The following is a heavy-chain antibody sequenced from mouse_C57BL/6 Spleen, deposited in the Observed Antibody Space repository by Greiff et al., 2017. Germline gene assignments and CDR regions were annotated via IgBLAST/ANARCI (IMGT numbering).Heavy chain of an antibody. D-gene: IGHD2-14*01. CDR2: IVPNSGGT. CDR1: GYTFTSYW. J-gene: IGHJ4*01. V-gene: IGHV1-72*01. CDR3: ARSSSMGTTKGMDY. Sequence: QVQLQQPGAELVKPGASVKLSCKASGYTFTSYWMHWVKQRPGRGLEWIGRIVPNSGGTKYNEKFKSKATLTVDKPSSTAYMQLSSLTSEDSAVYYCARSSSMGTTKGMDYWGQGTSVTVSA.